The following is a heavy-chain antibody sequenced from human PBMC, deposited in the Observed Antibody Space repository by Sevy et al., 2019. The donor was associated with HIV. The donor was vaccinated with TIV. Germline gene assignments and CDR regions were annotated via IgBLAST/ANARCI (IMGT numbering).Heavy chain of an antibody. Sequence: SETLSLTCTVSGGSISSSSYYWGWIRQPPGKGLVWIGSIYYSGSTYYNPSLKSRVTISVDTSKNQFSLKLSSVTAADTAVYYCARALSGGFIADAFDIWGQGTMVTVSS. CDR3: ARALSGGFIADAFDI. V-gene: IGHV4-39*01. D-gene: IGHD3-10*01. CDR1: GGSISSSSYY. J-gene: IGHJ3*02. CDR2: IYYSGST.